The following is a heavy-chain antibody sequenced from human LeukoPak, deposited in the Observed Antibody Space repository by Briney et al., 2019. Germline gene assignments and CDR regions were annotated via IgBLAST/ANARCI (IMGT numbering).Heavy chain of an antibody. CDR2: INDSGTT. D-gene: IGHD2-21*02. Sequence: PSETLSLTCTVSGGSISSYYWSWIRQPPGKGLEWIGEINDSGTTNYNPSLESRVTISIDSSKNQFSLKLSSVTAADTAVYYCARGASCGGDCYWEDHYYYGTDVWGQGTTVTVSS. V-gene: IGHV4-59*12. J-gene: IGHJ6*02. CDR3: ARGASCGGDCYWEDHYYYGTDV. CDR1: GGSISSYY.